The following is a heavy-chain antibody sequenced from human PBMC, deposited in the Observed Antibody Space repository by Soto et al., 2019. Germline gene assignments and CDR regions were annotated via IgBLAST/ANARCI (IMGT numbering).Heavy chain of an antibody. CDR1: GFTVSDKY. CDR3: TRDGVSSTEYTWNYGTYFDY. CDR2: LYRGGST. Sequence: PGGSLRLSCAASGFTVSDKYMGWVRQAPGKGLEWVSVLYRGGSTYYADSVKGRFTISRHSSKNTVDLQMYSLTSEDTAVYYCTRDGVSSTEYTWNYGTYFDYWGQGALVTVSS. D-gene: IGHD1-7*01. J-gene: IGHJ4*02. V-gene: IGHV3-53*04.